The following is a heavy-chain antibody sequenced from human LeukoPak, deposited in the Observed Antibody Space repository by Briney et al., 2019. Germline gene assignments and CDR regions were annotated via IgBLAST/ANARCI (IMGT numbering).Heavy chain of an antibody. CDR2: IYYSGST. D-gene: IGHD3-9*01. CDR3: ARDRVINVLRYFDWSSEGDFDY. V-gene: IGHV4-59*12. J-gene: IGHJ4*02. Sequence: SETLSLTCSVSGGSLTYYYWTWIRQPPGRRPEWIGFIYYSGSTNYNPSLESRVAFSVDTSKNRFSLKLSSVTAADTAVYYCARDRVINVLRYFDWSSEGDFDYWGQGTLVTVSS. CDR1: GGSLTYYY.